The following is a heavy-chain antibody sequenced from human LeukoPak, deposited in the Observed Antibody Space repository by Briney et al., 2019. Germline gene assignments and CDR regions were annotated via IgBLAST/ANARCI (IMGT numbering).Heavy chain of an antibody. CDR3: ARGGSNFDH. J-gene: IGHJ4*02. D-gene: IGHD6-13*01. V-gene: IGHV4-59*01. CDR1: GGSISGYY. CDR2: VYYSGST. Sequence: PSETLSLTCTVSGGSISGYYWSWIRQPPGKGLEWIGYVYYSGSTNYNPSLKSRVTISVDTSKNQFSLKLSSVTAADTAVYYCARGGSNFDHWGQGTLVAVSS.